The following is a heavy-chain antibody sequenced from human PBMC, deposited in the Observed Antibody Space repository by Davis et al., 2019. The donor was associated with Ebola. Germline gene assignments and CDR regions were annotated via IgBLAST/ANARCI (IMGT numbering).Heavy chain of an antibody. CDR3: AKDRVGYYDFWSGPAPDDY. V-gene: IGHV3-11*01. D-gene: IGHD3-3*01. CDR1: GFTFSDYY. Sequence: GESLKISCAASGFTFSDYYMSWIRQAPGKGLEWVSYSSSGSTIYYADSVKGRFTISRDNSKNTLYLQMNSLRAEDTAVYYCAKDRVGYYDFWSGPAPDDYWGQGTLVTVSS. CDR2: SSSGSTI. J-gene: IGHJ4*02.